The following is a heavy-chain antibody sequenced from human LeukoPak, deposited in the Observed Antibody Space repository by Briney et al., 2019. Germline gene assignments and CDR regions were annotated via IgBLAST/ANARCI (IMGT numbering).Heavy chain of an antibody. J-gene: IGHJ4*02. Sequence: GGSLRLSCAASKFTFSDYYMTWVRQAPGKGPEWVAYMNQFGTEIKYLDSVKGRFTISRDNAKNSLYLWMTSLTADDTAVYYCARGTYYYEFWGQGTLIIVSS. CDR1: KFTFSDYY. V-gene: IGHV3-7*04. CDR3: ARGTYYYEF. CDR2: MNQFGTEI. D-gene: IGHD3/OR15-3a*01.